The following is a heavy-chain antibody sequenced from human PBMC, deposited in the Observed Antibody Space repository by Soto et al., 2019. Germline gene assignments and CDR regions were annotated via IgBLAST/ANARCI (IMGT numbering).Heavy chain of an antibody. V-gene: IGHV3-23*01. CDR1: GFTYSSHG. CDR2: LSRGGGST. J-gene: IGHJ3*02. Sequence: EAQLLESGGELIQPRGSLRLSCAASGFTYSSHGMSWVRQAPGKGLEWIAGLSRGGGSTYYADSVKGRFTISRDNSKNTLDLIMNSLRVEDTALYYCAREGQYRTDGFDIWGQGTMVTVSS. D-gene: IGHD5-12*01. CDR3: AREGQYRTDGFDI.